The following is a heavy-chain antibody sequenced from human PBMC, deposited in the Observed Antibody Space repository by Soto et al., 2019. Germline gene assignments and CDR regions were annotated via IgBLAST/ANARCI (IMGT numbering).Heavy chain of an antibody. CDR2: IHHSGST. CDR3: VRGVLS. J-gene: IGHJ1*01. V-gene: IGHV4-31*03. D-gene: IGHD3-10*01. CDR1: GGSISIGGYY. Sequence: QVQLQESGPGRLKASQTLSLTCNVSGGSISIGGYYWTWIRQHPGKGLEWIGNIHHSGSTFYNPSLKSRVSISVDTSKNQFSLKLSSVTAADTAVYFCVRGVLSWGQGTLVTVSS.